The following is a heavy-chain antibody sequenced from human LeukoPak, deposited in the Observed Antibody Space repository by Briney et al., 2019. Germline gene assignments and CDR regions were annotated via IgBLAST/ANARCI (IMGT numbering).Heavy chain of an antibody. J-gene: IGHJ4*02. D-gene: IGHD3-10*01. Sequence: PGGSLRPSCAASGFTVSSNYMAWVRQAPGKGLEWVAVISYDGSNKFYADSVKGRFTLSRDNSKNTLYLQMNSLRIEDTAVYYCGRGSVGFGELNYWGQGTLVTVSS. V-gene: IGHV3-30-3*01. CDR1: GFTVSSNY. CDR3: GRGSVGFGELNY. CDR2: ISYDGSNK.